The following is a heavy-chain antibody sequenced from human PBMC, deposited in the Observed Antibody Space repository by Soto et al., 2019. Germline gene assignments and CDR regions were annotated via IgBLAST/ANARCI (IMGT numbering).Heavy chain of an antibody. V-gene: IGHV3-30-3*01. D-gene: IGHD6-13*01. CDR3: ARERQQLVRGWFDP. J-gene: IGHJ5*02. CDR2: ISYDGSNK. Sequence: QVQLVESGGGVVQPGRSLRLSCAASGFTFSSYAMHWVRQAPGKGLEWVAVISYDGSNKYYADSVKGRFTISRDNSKNTLYLQMNSLRAEDTAVYYCARERQQLVRGWFDPWGQGTLVTVSS. CDR1: GFTFSSYA.